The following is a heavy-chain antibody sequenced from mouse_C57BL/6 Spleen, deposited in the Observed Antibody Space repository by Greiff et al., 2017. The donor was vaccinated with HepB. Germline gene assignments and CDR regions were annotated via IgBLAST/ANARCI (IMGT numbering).Heavy chain of an antibody. Sequence: QVQLQQSGAELVRPGASVTLSCKASGYTFTDYEMHWVKQTPVHGLEWIGAIDPETGGTAYNQKFKGKAILTADKSSSTAYMELRSLTSEDSAVYYCTRWNYDGSSYGFAYWGQGTLVTVSA. J-gene: IGHJ3*01. CDR2: IDPETGGT. CDR1: GYTFTDYE. CDR3: TRWNYDGSSYGFAY. D-gene: IGHD1-1*01. V-gene: IGHV1-15*01.